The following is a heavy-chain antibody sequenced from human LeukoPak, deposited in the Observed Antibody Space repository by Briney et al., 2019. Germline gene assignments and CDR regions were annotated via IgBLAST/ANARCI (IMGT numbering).Heavy chain of an antibody. CDR2: IRGSGEST. Sequence: GGSLRLSCAASGFSFSSHGMSWVRQAPGKGPEWVSTIRGSGESTHYADSVQGRFTISRDNSLYTVYLQMDSLRGDDTAVYYCAKDRISYTTSPGELSHWGQGTLVIVSS. J-gene: IGHJ4*02. CDR3: AKDRISYTTSPGELSH. CDR1: GFSFSSHG. D-gene: IGHD3-10*01. V-gene: IGHV3-23*01.